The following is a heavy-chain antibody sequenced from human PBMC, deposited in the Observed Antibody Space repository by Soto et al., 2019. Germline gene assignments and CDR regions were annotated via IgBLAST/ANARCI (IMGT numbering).Heavy chain of an antibody. D-gene: IGHD3-22*01. CDR2: INHSGST. J-gene: IGHJ4*02. CDR3: ARGPTRLSYDSSGRRFDY. CDR1: GGSFSGYY. V-gene: IGHV4-34*01. Sequence: PSETLSLTCAVYGGSFSGYYWSWIRQPPGKGLEWIGEINHSGSTNYNPSLKSRVTISVDTSKNQFSLKLSSVTAADTAVYYCARGPTRLSYDSSGRRFDYWGQGTLVTVSS.